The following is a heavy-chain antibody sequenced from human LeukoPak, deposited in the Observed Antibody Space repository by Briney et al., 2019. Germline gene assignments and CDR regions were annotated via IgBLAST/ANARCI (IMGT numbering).Heavy chain of an antibody. CDR2: IKRKSDGGTT. D-gene: IGHD3-9*01. CDR3: ANGPVFRR. J-gene: IGHJ4*02. V-gene: IGHV3-15*05. Sequence: GGSLRLSCAASGFTFNNAWMSWVRQAPGKGLEWVGHIKRKSDGGTTDYAAPVKGRFTISRDNAKNTLYLQMNSLRAEDTAVYYCANGPVFRRWGQGTLVTVSS. CDR1: GFTFNNAW.